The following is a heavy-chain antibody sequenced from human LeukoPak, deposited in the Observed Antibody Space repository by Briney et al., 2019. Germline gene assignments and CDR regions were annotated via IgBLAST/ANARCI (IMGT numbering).Heavy chain of an antibody. D-gene: IGHD5-24*01. J-gene: IGHJ4*02. Sequence: PGGSLRLSCAASGFTFTSYTMSWVRQAPGQGLAWVSAISGSGGTTYYADSVKGRFTISRDNSKNMLYLQMNSLRAEDTAVYYCAKSNRVDRNGYNSDYFDYWGQGTLVTVSP. V-gene: IGHV3-23*01. CDR2: ISGSGGTT. CDR3: AKSNRVDRNGYNSDYFDY. CDR1: GFTFTSYT.